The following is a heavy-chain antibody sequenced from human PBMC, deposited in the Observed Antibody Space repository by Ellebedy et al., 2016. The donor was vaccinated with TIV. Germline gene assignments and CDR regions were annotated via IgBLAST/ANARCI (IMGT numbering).Heavy chain of an antibody. CDR2: SNHGGST. V-gene: IGHV4-34*01. Sequence: SETLSLXXAVYGDSFSGYFWSWIRQPPGKGLEWIGESNHGGSTNYNPSLKSRVTISVDTSKNQFSLKLRSVTATDTAVYYCARLDVYRSSGGPYYYYVDVWGRGTTVTVSS. J-gene: IGHJ6*03. CDR1: GDSFSGYF. CDR3: ARLDVYRSSGGPYYYYVDV. D-gene: IGHD3-16*01.